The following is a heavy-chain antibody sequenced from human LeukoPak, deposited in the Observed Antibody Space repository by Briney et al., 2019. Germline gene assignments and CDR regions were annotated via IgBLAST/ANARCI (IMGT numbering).Heavy chain of an antibody. CDR3: AASRDYVGAFDI. CDR2: INHSGST. Sequence: GSLRLSCAASGFTFSSYWMSWVRQAPGKGLEWIGEINHSGSTNYNPSLKSRVTISVDTSKNQFSLKLSSVTAADTAVYYCAASRDYVGAFDIWGQGTMVTVSS. D-gene: IGHD4-17*01. V-gene: IGHV4-34*08. CDR1: GFTFSSYW. J-gene: IGHJ3*02.